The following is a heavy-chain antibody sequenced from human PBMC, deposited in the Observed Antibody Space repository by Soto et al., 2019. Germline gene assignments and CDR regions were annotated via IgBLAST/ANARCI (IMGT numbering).Heavy chain of an antibody. CDR3: ARDLPYYDSSGLGY. D-gene: IGHD3-22*01. Sequence: QVQLVQSVAEVKKPGSSVKVSCKASGGTFSSYAISWVRQAPGQGLEWMGGIIPIFGTANYAQKFQGRVTITADESTSTAYMELSSLRSEDTAVYYCARDLPYYDSSGLGYWGQGTLVTVSS. CDR2: IIPIFGTA. V-gene: IGHV1-69*01. CDR1: GGTFSSYA. J-gene: IGHJ4*02.